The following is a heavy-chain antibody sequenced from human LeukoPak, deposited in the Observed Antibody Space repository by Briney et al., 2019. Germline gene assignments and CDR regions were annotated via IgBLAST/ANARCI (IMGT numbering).Heavy chain of an antibody. CDR1: GGSFSGYY. D-gene: IGHD2-21*02. J-gene: IGHJ4*02. V-gene: IGHV4-34*01. Sequence: SETLSLTCAVYGGSFSGYYWSWIRQPPGKGLEWIGEINHSGSTNYNPSLKSRVTISVDTSKNQFSLKLSSVTAADTAVYYCARARIVVVTADYFDYWGQGTLVTVSS. CDR3: ARARIVVVTADYFDY. CDR2: INHSGST.